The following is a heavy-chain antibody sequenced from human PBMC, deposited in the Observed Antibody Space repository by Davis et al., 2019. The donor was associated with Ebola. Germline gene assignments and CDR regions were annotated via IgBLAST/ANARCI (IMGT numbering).Heavy chain of an antibody. D-gene: IGHD5-18*01. CDR3: ARGTVDTAMVYYYYGMDV. J-gene: IGHJ6*02. Sequence: GESLKISCAASGFTFSSYSMNWVRQAPGKGLEWVSSISSSSSYIYYADSVKGRFTISRDNAKNSLYLQMNSLRDEDTAVYYCARGTVDTAMVYYYYGMDVWGQGTTVTVSS. CDR2: ISSSSSYI. V-gene: IGHV3-21*01. CDR1: GFTFSSYS.